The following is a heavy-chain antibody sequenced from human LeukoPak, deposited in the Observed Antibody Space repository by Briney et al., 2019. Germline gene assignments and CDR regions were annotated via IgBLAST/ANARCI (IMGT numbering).Heavy chain of an antibody. CDR3: AKDTARVGGGHSSYGY. D-gene: IGHD6-19*01. CDR2: ISGSGGST. V-gene: IGHV3-23*01. J-gene: IGHJ4*02. CDR1: GFTFSNYA. Sequence: GGSLRLSCAASGFTFSNYAMSWVRQAPGKGLEWVSAISGSGGSTYYADSVKGRFTISRDNSKNTLYLQMNSLRAEDTAVYYCAKDTARVGGGHSSYGYWGQGTLVTVSS.